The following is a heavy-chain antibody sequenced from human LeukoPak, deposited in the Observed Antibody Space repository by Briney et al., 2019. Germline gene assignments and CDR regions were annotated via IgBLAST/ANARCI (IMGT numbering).Heavy chain of an antibody. CDR2: ISSSSSYI. Sequence: GGSLRLSCAASGITFNSYTMNWVRQAPGKGLEWVSSISSSSSYIYYAASVKGRFTISRDNAKNSLYLQMNSLRAEDTAVYYCARDRGEGYCSSTSCYDHFDYWGQGTLVTVSS. V-gene: IGHV3-21*01. J-gene: IGHJ4*02. CDR3: ARDRGEGYCSSTSCYDHFDY. CDR1: GITFNSYT. D-gene: IGHD2-2*01.